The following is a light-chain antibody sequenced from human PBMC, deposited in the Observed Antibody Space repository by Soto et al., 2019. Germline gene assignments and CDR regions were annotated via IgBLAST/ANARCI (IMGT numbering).Light chain of an antibody. CDR2: DVS. CDR3: SSSTSGSTLVV. CDR1: SSDVGGYNY. Sequence: QSALTQPASVSGSPGQSITISCVGTSSDVGGYNYVSWYQQHPGKAPKLMIYDVSDRPSGVSDRFFGSKSGNTASLTIFGRQDEDEAADYCSSSTSGSTLVVFGGGTKLTVL. V-gene: IGLV2-14*01. J-gene: IGLJ3*02.